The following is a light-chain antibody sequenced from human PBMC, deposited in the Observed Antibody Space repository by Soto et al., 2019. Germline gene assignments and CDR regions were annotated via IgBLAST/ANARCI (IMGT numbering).Light chain of an antibody. J-gene: IGKJ4*01. CDR3: QYCTYWPSLT. V-gene: IGKV3-11*01. CDR1: QSVSTY. Sequence: EIVLTQSPDTLSLSPGERATLSCRASQSVSTYIAWYQQKPGQAPRLLIYDAYNRATGIPARFSGSGSGTDFTLTISSLEPEDSAVYYCQYCTYWPSLTFGGGTKVEIK. CDR2: DAY.